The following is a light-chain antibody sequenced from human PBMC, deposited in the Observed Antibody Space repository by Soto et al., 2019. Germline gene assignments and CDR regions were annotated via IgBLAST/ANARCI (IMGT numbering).Light chain of an antibody. CDR1: SSDVGGYNY. V-gene: IGLV2-8*01. Sequence: QSALTQPPSASGSPGQSVTISCTGSSSDVGGYNYVSWYQQHPGKAPKLMIYEVIKRPSGVPDRFSGSKSGNTASLTVSGLQTEDEADYYCTSYAGSNIVVFGGGTKVTVL. CDR3: TSYAGSNIVV. CDR2: EVI. J-gene: IGLJ2*01.